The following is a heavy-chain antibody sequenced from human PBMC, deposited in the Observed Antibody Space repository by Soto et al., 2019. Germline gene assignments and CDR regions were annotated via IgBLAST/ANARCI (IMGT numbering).Heavy chain of an antibody. CDR2: IYYSGSS. CDR3: VRGGARWPGYFDS. V-gene: IGHV4-30-4*08. CDR1: GGSISGDYY. D-gene: IGHD2-15*01. Sequence: PSETRSLTCSVSGGSISGDYYWSWIRQSPEKGLEWIGYIYYSGSSYSNPALQSRLSMSLDTSKNQFSLKLRSVTAADTAVYYCVRGGARWPGYFDSWGQGDLVTVSS. J-gene: IGHJ4*02.